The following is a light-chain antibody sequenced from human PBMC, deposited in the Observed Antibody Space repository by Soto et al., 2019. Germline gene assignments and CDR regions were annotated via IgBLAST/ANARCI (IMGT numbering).Light chain of an antibody. CDR3: QQNGSSVS. V-gene: IGKV3-20*01. Sequence: EIVLTQSPGTLSLSPGERATLSCRASQSVSSSYLAWYQQKPGQAPRLLIYGASSRATGIPDRFSGSGSGTDFPLTISRLEPEDFAVYYCQQNGSSVSVGQKTKLEIK. CDR2: GAS. J-gene: IGKJ2*03. CDR1: QSVSSSY.